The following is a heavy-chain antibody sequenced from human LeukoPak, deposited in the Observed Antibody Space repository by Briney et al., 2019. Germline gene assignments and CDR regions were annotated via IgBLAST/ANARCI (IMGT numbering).Heavy chain of an antibody. J-gene: IGHJ4*02. CDR1: GFTFSSFT. Sequence: GGSLRLSCAASGFTFSSFTMNWVRQAPGKGLEWVSSISSTSTYIHYADSVKGRFTISRDNSKNTLYLQMNSLRAEDTAVYYCARDFGYYSPFWYWGQGTLVTVSS. D-gene: IGHD3-22*01. CDR3: ARDFGYYSPFWY. CDR2: ISSTSTYI. V-gene: IGHV3-21*01.